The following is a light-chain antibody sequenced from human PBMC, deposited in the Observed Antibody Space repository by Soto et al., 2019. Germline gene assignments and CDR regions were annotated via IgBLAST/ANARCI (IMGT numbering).Light chain of an antibody. CDR1: RSVSCSY. Sequence: ELFLTQAPGTLSFSPGKRATLSCRASRSVSCSYLAGYQQKPGQAPRLLIYGASSRATSIQDRFSGSGSGTAFTLTISRLEPEDFAVYYGQQYGSSPWPFGQGTKVDVK. CDR3: QQYGSSPWP. J-gene: IGKJ1*01. CDR2: GAS. V-gene: IGKV3-20*01.